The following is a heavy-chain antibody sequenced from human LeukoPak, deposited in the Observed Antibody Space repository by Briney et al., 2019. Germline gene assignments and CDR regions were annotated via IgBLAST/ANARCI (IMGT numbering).Heavy chain of an antibody. CDR1: GYTFTTYV. CDR3: ARAAVRYCSSTSCTYFDY. D-gene: IGHD2-2*01. Sequence: SLKLSCEASGYTFTTYVMPWVRQAPGQRLEWMGWINAGNGNTKYTQKPQGRVTITRDTSASTAYMELSSLRSEGTAVYYCARAAVRYCSSTSCTYFDYWGQGTLVTVSS. V-gene: IGHV1-3*01. J-gene: IGHJ4*02. CDR2: INAGNGNT.